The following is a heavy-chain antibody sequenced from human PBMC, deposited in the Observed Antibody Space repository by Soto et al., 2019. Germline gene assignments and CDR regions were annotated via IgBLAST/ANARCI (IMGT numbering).Heavy chain of an antibody. CDR3: TRTKTGTYSLDY. Sequence: ASVKVSCKASGYTFIDYALHWVRQDPGQRLEWMGWINGGDGDRKSSQKFQGRVTITRDTSASTAYMELSSLRSEDTAVYYCTRTKTGTYSLDYWGQGTQVTVSS. V-gene: IGHV1-3*01. D-gene: IGHD2-21*01. J-gene: IGHJ4*02. CDR1: GYTFIDYA. CDR2: INGGDGDR.